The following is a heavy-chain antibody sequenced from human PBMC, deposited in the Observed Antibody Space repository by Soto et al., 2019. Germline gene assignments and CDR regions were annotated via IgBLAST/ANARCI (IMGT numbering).Heavy chain of an antibody. CDR1: GGSISSYY. Sequence: SETLSLTCTVSGGSISSYYWSWIRQPPGKGLEWIGYIYYSGSTNYNPSLKSRVTISVDTSKNQFSLKLSSVTAADTVVYYCARGLGDPWTPYSFDYWGQGTLVTVSS. J-gene: IGHJ4*02. D-gene: IGHD2-15*01. V-gene: IGHV4-59*01. CDR3: ARGLGDPWTPYSFDY. CDR2: IYYSGST.